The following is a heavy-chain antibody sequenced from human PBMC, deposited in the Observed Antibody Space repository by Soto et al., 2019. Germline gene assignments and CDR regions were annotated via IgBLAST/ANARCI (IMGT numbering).Heavy chain of an antibody. CDR1: GYTFTSYD. CDR2: MNPNSGNT. Sequence: ASVRVSCKASGYTFTSYDINWVRQATGQGLEWMGWMNPNSGNTGYAQKFQGRVTMTRNTSISTAYMELSSLRSEDTAVYYCAILATVQGLFEPWGQRTLGNVSS. J-gene: IGHJ5*02. D-gene: IGHD2-15*01. CDR3: AILATVQGLFEP. V-gene: IGHV1-8*01.